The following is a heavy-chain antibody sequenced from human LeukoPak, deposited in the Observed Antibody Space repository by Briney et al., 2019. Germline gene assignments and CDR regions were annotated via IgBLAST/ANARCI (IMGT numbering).Heavy chain of an antibody. CDR1: GFTFSSYS. CDR3: ASSPSAMVYYFDY. J-gene: IGHJ4*02. D-gene: IGHD5-18*01. V-gene: IGHV3-48*04. CDR2: IYSSGGNI. Sequence: GGSLRLSCAASGFTFSSYSMNWVRQAPGKGLEWVSYIYSSGGNIYYADSVKGRFTISRDNAKNSLYLQMNSLRVEDTAVYYCASSPSAMVYYFDYWGQGTLVTVSS.